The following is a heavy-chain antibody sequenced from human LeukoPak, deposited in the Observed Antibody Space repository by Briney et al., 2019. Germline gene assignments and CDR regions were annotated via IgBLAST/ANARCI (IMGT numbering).Heavy chain of an antibody. Sequence: SETLSLTCAVYGGSFSDYYWSWIRQPPGKGLEWIGYIYYSGSTYYNPSLKSRVTISVDTSKNQFSLKLSSVTAADTAVYYCARDRPGYFDYWGQGTLVTVSS. J-gene: IGHJ4*02. CDR3: ARDRPGYFDY. CDR1: GGSFSDYY. V-gene: IGHV4-30-4*01. D-gene: IGHD1-14*01. CDR2: IYYSGST.